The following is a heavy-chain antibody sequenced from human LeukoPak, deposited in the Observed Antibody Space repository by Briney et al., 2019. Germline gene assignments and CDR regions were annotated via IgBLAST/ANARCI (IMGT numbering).Heavy chain of an antibody. J-gene: IGHJ2*01. Sequence: GGSLRLSCAASGFTFSSYGMHWVRQAPGKGLEWVSVISYDGSKKYYADSVKGRFTISRDNSKNTLYLQMNSLRAEDTAVYYCAKDRSSSGYWYFDLWGRGTLVTVSS. CDR3: AKDRSSSGYWYFDL. V-gene: IGHV3-30*18. CDR1: GFTFSSYG. D-gene: IGHD6-6*01. CDR2: ISYDGSKK.